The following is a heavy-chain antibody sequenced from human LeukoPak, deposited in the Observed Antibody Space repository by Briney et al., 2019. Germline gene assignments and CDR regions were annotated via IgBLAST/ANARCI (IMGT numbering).Heavy chain of an antibody. Sequence: SETLSPTCTVSGDSISSYYWNWIRQPPGKGLEWIGYLSYSGSTNYNPSLRNRVTISVDTSKNQFSLKLSSVTAADTAVYYCARVPALRVVTTPTYFDFWGQGTLVTVSS. CDR3: ARVPALRVVTTPTYFDF. D-gene: IGHD2-21*02. V-gene: IGHV4-59*01. CDR2: LSYSGST. J-gene: IGHJ4*02. CDR1: GDSISSYY.